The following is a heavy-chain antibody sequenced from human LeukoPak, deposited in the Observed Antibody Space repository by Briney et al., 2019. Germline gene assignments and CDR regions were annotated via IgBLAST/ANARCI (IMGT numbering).Heavy chain of an antibody. Sequence: PSETQSLTCTVSGYSISSSYYWGSIRQPPGKGLEWFGSIYHSGSTYYNPSLKSRVTISVDKSKNQFSLKLSSVTAADTAVYYCVRPDSARYCSSTSCRARSNYMDVWGKGTTVTVSS. CDR2: IYHSGST. D-gene: IGHD2-2*01. J-gene: IGHJ6*03. CDR3: VRPDSARYCSSTSCRARSNYMDV. V-gene: IGHV4-38-2*02. CDR1: GYSISSSYY.